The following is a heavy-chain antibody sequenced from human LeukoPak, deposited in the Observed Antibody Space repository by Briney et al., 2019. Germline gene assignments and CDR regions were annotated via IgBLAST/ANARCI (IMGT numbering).Heavy chain of an antibody. CDR2: IKSDGSDK. V-gene: IGHV3-7*02. D-gene: IGHD3-22*01. CDR3: ARLLYYDSSGYSY. J-gene: IGHJ4*02. Sequence: GGSLRLSCAASGFTFSSYWMDWVRQAPGKGLEWVAIIKSDGSDKYYVDSVKGRFTVSKDNAKNSLYLQMNSLSPEDTAIYYCARLLYYDSSGYSYWGQGTLVTVSS. CDR1: GFTFSSYW.